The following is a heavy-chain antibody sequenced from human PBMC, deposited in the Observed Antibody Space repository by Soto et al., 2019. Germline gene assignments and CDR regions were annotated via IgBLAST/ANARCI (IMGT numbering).Heavy chain of an antibody. CDR2: ISGSGGST. D-gene: IGHD3-10*01. CDR3: AKPRGSGSYYYYYGMDV. V-gene: IGHV3-23*01. CDR1: GFTFSSYA. J-gene: IGHJ6*02. Sequence: GESLKISCAASGFTFSSYAMSWVRQAPGKGLEWVSAISGSGGSTYYADSVKGRFTISRDNSKNTLYLQMNSLRAEDTAVYYCAKPRGSGSYYYYYGMDVWGQGTTVTVSS.